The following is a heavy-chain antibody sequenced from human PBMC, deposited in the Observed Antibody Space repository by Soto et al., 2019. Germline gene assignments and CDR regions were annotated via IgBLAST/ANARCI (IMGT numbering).Heavy chain of an antibody. CDR1: GYTFTSYG. J-gene: IGHJ4*02. D-gene: IGHD3-9*01. V-gene: IGHV1-18*01. CDR2: ISAYNGNT. CDR3: ARCPTYYDILTGYVFDY. Sequence: GASVKVSCKASGYTFTSYGISWVRQAPGQGLEWMGWISAYNGNTNYAQKLQGRVTMTTDTSTSTAYMELRSLRSDDTAVYYCARCPTYYDILTGYVFDYWGQGTLVTV.